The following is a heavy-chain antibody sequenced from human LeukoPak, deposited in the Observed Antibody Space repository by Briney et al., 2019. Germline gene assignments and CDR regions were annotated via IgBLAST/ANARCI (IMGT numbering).Heavy chain of an antibody. J-gene: IGHJ5*02. CDR2: ISSSSSYI. V-gene: IGHV3-21*01. Sequence: GGSLRLSCAASGFTFSSYSMNWVRQAPGKGLEWVSSISSSSSYIYYADSVKGRFTISRDNAKNSLYLQMNSLRAEDTAVYYCARAGTTNWFNPWGQGTLVTVSS. CDR3: ARAGTTNWFNP. D-gene: IGHD1-7*01. CDR1: GFTFSSYS.